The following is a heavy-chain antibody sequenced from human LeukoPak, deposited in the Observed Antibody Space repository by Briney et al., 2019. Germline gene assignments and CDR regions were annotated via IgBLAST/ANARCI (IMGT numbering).Heavy chain of an antibody. CDR1: GFTLSSYA. J-gene: IGHJ4*02. V-gene: IGHV3-30-3*01. D-gene: IGHD6-19*01. CDR3: ARGSGIAVAGTSSPFDY. CDR2: ISYDGSNK. Sequence: GRSLRLSCAASGFTLSSYAMHWVRQAPGKGLEWVAVISYDGSNKYYADSVKGRFTISRDNSKNTLYLQMNSLRAEDTAVYYCARGSGIAVAGTSSPFDYWGQGTLVTVSS.